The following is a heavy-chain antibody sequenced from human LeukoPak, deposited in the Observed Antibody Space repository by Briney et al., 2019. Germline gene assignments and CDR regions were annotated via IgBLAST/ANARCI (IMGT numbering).Heavy chain of an antibody. J-gene: IGHJ3*02. CDR3: ARAAPDYYDSSGYYQTAFDI. Sequence: SETLSLTCTVSGGSIRSGSYYCSWIRQPAGWGLEWIGRIYTSGSTNYNPSLKSRVTISVDTSKNQFSLKLSSVTAADTAVYYCARAAPDYYDSSGYYQTAFDIWGQGTMVTVSS. CDR1: GGSIRSGSYY. CDR2: IYTSGST. V-gene: IGHV4-61*02. D-gene: IGHD3-22*01.